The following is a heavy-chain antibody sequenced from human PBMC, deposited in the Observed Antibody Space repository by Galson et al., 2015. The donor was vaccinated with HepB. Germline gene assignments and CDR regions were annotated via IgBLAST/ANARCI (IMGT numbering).Heavy chain of an antibody. Sequence: SLRLSCAASGFTFSSYGMSWVRQAPGKGPEWVSAISGDGGKTYYADSVQGRFTISRDNSKNTLYVQTSSLRAEDTAVYYCASHEGGDGNWLDPWGQGTLVTVSS. CDR1: GFTFSSYG. CDR3: ASHEGGDGNWLDP. J-gene: IGHJ5*02. V-gene: IGHV3-23*01. CDR2: ISGDGGKT. D-gene: IGHD2-21*02.